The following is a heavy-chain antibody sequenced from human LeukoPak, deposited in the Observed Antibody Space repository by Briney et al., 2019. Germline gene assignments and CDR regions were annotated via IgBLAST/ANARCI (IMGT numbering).Heavy chain of an antibody. Sequence: SETLSLTCTVSGGSISSFYYTRIRQPPGKGLEWIGYIDSSGTTNYNSSLNSRVTISLDTSQNQFSLKLNSVTAADTAVYYCATVASGWYPDYWGQGALVTVAS. V-gene: IGHV4-59*01. CDR1: GGSISSFY. J-gene: IGHJ4*02. CDR2: IDSSGTT. CDR3: ATVASGWYPDY. D-gene: IGHD6-19*01.